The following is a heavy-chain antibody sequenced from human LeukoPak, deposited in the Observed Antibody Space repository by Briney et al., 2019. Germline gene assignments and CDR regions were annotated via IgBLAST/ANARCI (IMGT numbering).Heavy chain of an antibody. CDR3: ARVKSVRGVEGDAFDI. CDR1: GYTFTGYY. CDR2: INPNSGGT. Sequence: ASVKVSCKASGYTFTGYYMHWVRQAPGQGLEWMGWINPNSGGTNYTQKFQGRVTMTRDTSISTAYMELSRLRSDDTAVYYCARVKSVRGVEGDAFDIWGQGTMVTVSS. D-gene: IGHD3-10*01. V-gene: IGHV1-2*02. J-gene: IGHJ3*02.